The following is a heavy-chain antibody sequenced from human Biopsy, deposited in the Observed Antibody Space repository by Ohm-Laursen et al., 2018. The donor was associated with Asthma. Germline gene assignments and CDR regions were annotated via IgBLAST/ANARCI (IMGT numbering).Heavy chain of an antibody. CDR1: GDSITSGGCC. Sequence: SQTLSLTCTVPGDSITSGGCCWNWIRQHPGKGLEWIGYIHHSGTSYFNPSLKSRVSFSRDTSKNQFSLRLSSVTAADTAVYYCARIPRRSGSYFVDYWGQGTLVTVSS. V-gene: IGHV4-31*03. D-gene: IGHD3-22*01. CDR2: IHHSGTS. J-gene: IGHJ4*02. CDR3: ARIPRRSGSYFVDY.